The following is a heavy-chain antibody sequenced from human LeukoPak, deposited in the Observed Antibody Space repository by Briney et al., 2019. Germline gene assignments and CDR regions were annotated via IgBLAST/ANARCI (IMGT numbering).Heavy chain of an antibody. J-gene: IGHJ4*02. CDR3: SRDDDFVDY. Sequence: ASVKVSCKASGYTFTGYYMHWMRQAPGQGLEWMGWINPNSVGTNYAQKSPGRVTMTRATSNSPAYMDLRRLRSDDPALSCWSRDDDFVDYWGQGSLVTVSS. CDR2: INPNSVGT. D-gene: IGHD1-1*01. V-gene: IGHV1-2*02. CDR1: GYTFTGYY.